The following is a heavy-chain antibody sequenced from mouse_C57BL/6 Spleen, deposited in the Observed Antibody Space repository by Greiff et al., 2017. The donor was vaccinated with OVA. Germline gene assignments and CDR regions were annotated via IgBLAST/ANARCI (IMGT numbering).Heavy chain of an antibody. CDR3: AITTTSYAMDY. V-gene: IGHV1-43*01. J-gene: IGHJ4*01. D-gene: IGHD2-12*01. CDR1: GYSFTGYY. Sequence: EVQLQESGPELVKPGASVKISCKASGYSFTGYYMHWVKQSSEKSLEWIGEINPSTGGTSYNQKFKGKATLTVDKSSSTAYMQLKSLTSEDSAVYYCAITTTSYAMDYWGQGTSVTVSS. CDR2: INPSTGGT.